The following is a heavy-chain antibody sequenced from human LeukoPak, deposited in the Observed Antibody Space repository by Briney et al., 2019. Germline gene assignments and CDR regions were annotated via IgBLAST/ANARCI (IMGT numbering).Heavy chain of an antibody. Sequence: GGSLRLSCAAPGFTFSSYAMSWVRQAPGKGLEWVSGISDSGGGTYYADSVRGRFTISRDNSKNTLYLQMNSLRAEDTAIYYCAKTLYSGYDTNFDYWGQGTLVTVSS. CDR1: GFTFSSYA. D-gene: IGHD5-12*01. V-gene: IGHV3-23*01. CDR3: AKTLYSGYDTNFDY. CDR2: ISDSGGGT. J-gene: IGHJ4*02.